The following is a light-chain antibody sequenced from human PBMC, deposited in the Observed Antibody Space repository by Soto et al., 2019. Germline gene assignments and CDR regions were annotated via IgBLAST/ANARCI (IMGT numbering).Light chain of an antibody. V-gene: IGKV4-1*01. CDR1: RSRLYRPNNKKY. J-gene: IGKJ1*01. CDR3: QQYGSSPPRT. Sequence: DIVRTQSPYSLSVSLCERATINWRSSRSRLYRPNNKKYLAWYQQKPGQPPKLLIYWASNRESGVPDRFSGSGSGADFTLSISRLEPEDFAVYYCQQYGSSPPRTFGQGTKVDIK. CDR2: WAS.